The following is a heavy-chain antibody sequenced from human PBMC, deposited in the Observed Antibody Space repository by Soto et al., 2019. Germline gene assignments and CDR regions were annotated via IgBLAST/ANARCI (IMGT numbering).Heavy chain of an antibody. Sequence: GGSLRLSCAASGFTFSSYGMHWVRQAPGKGLEWVAVISYDGSNKYYADSVKGRFTISRDNSKNTLYLQMNSLRAEDTAVYYCAKDVRSEYYYDSSGRNHFDYWGQGTLVTVSS. V-gene: IGHV3-30*18. CDR3: AKDVRSEYYYDSSGRNHFDY. D-gene: IGHD3-22*01. CDR2: ISYDGSNK. J-gene: IGHJ4*02. CDR1: GFTFSSYG.